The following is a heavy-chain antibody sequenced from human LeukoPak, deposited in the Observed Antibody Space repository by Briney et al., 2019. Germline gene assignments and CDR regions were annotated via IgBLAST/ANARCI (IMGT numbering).Heavy chain of an antibody. V-gene: IGHV1-2*02. D-gene: IGHD6-19*01. J-gene: IGHJ6*03. CDR1: GYTFTGYY. CDR2: INPNSGGT. Sequence: ASVKVSCKASGYTFTGYYMHWVRQAPGQGLEWMGCINPNSGGTKYAQKFQGGVTLTRDTSISTACMELSRLRSDDTAVYYCARQLVAGLYYMDVWGKGATVTISS. CDR3: ARQLVAGLYYMDV.